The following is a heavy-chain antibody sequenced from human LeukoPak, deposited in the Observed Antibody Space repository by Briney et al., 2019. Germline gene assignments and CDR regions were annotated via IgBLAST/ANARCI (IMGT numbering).Heavy chain of an antibody. Sequence: GGSLRLSCAASGFTFSSYWMSWVRQAPGKGLEWVANIKQDGSNKYYADSVEGRFTISRDNSKNTLYLQMNNLRTEDTAVYYCTKGVLGGTQSVSAGLDSWGQGTLVTVSS. D-gene: IGHD3-16*01. CDR3: TKGVLGGTQSVSAGLDS. V-gene: IGHV3-7*04. CDR1: GFTFSSYW. J-gene: IGHJ4*02. CDR2: IKQDGSNK.